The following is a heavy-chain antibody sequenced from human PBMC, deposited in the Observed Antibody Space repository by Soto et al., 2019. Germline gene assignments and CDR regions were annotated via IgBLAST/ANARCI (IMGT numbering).Heavy chain of an antibody. Sequence: EVQLVESGGDLVQPGRSLRLSCTTSGFTFGDYAVSWLRQAPGKGLEWVSFIRSKASGGTAEYAASVKGRFTISRDDSKSIAYLQMNSLKTEDTAVYYCCRELLGVRAFDIWGPGTMVTVSS. CDR1: GFTFGDYA. CDR3: CRELLGVRAFDI. J-gene: IGHJ3*02. CDR2: IRSKASGGTA. D-gene: IGHD3-16*01. V-gene: IGHV3-49*03.